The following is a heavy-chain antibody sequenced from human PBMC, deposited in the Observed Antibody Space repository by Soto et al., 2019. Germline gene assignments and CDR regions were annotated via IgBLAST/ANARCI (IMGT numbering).Heavy chain of an antibody. CDR3: ARVRLVGSTTFDS. V-gene: IGHV4-30-4*01. CDR1: GGSIRSEDYY. J-gene: IGHJ4*02. CDR2: ISYSGST. Sequence: QVQLQESGPGLVKPSQTLSLTCTVSGGSIRSEDYYWSWIRQPPGKGLEWIGYISYSGSTAYKSSLSNRVIISVDTSKNQGSLKLNSATAADTAVYYCARVRLVGSTTFDSWGQGTLVTVSS. D-gene: IGHD1-26*01.